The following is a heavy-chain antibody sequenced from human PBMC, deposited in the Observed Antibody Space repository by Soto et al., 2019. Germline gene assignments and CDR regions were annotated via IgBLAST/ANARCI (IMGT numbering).Heavy chain of an antibody. D-gene: IGHD3-10*01. CDR2: ILSNDGK. V-gene: IGHV2-26*01. CDR1: GFSLNNARVG. CDR3: ARMLAVNYYYYYMDV. J-gene: IGHJ6*03. Sequence: QVTLKESGPVLVRPTETLTLTCTVSGFSLNNARVGVSWIRQPPGKALEWLAHILSNDGKSYSTSLKTRLSISKDTSKSQVVLTMTNMDPVDTATYYCARMLAVNYYYYYMDVWGKGTMVTVSS.